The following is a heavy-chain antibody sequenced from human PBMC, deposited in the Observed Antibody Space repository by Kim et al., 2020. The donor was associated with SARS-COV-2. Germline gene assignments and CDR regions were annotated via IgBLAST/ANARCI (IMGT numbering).Heavy chain of an antibody. CDR3: AKGSGDYGAFDS. Sequence: GTGEGRLNISRDDAKNTLYRHMNSLRTEDTAVYYCAKGSGDYGAFDSWGQGTLVTVSS. D-gene: IGHD2-21*02. V-gene: IGHV3-23*01. J-gene: IGHJ4*02.